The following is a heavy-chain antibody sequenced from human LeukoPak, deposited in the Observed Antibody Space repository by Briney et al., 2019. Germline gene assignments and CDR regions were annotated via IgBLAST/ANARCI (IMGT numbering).Heavy chain of an antibody. V-gene: IGHV1-24*01. D-gene: IGHD1-26*01. CDR3: ATVPYSGSYYHPSPFDY. CDR2: FDPEDGET. CDR1: GYTLTELS. J-gene: IGHJ4*02. Sequence: ASVKVSCKVSGYTLTELSMHWVRQAPGKGLEWMGGFDPEDGETIYAQKFQGRVTMTEDTSTDTAYMELSSLRSEDTAVYYCATVPYSGSYYHPSPFDYWGQGTLVTVSS.